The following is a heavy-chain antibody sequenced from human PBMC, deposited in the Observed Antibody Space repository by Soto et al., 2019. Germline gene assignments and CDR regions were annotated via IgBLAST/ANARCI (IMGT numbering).Heavy chain of an antibody. CDR2: ISCSGST. CDR1: GGSVNSGGYY. V-gene: IGHV4-31*03. CDR3: ARSVFP. Sequence: QVQLQESGPGLVKPSQTLSLTCTVSGGSVNSGGYYWNWTRPHPRKGLEWIGSISCSGSTYDNPSLQSRVTISVDTSKHQFSLKLSSVTAADTAVYYCARSVFPWGQGTLVSVSS. J-gene: IGHJ5*02.